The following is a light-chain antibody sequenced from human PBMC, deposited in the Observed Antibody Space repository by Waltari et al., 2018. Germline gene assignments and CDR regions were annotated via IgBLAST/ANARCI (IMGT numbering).Light chain of an antibody. J-gene: IGKJ2*01. CDR2: DAS. Sequence: EIVLTQSPGPLSLSPGERATLSCRASQSVSSNYLAWYQQKPGQAPRLLIYDASSRATGIPDRFSGGGSGTDFTLTINRLEPEDFAVYYCQQYGRSPPYTFGQGTKLEIK. V-gene: IGKV3-20*01. CDR3: QQYGRSPPYT. CDR1: QSVSSNY.